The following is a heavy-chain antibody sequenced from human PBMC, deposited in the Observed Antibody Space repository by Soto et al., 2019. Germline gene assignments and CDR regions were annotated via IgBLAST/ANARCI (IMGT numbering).Heavy chain of an antibody. V-gene: IGHV1-69*13. CDR3: ASPGVTGYYREFDY. CDR1: GGTFSSYA. CDR2: IIPIFGTA. D-gene: IGHD3-9*01. Sequence: SVKVSCKASGGTFSSYAISWVRQAPGQGLEWMGGIIPIFGTANYAQKFQGRVTITADESTSTAYMELSSLRSEDTAVYYCASPGVTGYYREFDYWGRGTLVTVSS. J-gene: IGHJ4*02.